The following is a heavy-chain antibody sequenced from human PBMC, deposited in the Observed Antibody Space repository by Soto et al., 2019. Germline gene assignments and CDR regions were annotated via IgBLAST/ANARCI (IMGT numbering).Heavy chain of an antibody. D-gene: IGHD3-10*01. V-gene: IGHV3-48*03. J-gene: IGHJ3*01. CDR3: ARRGSR. Sequence: EVQLVESGGGLVQPGGSLRLSCAASGFTFSSSEMYWVRQAPGKGLEWISYIHPGGQTIFYAESVKGRFTISRDNAKXXXXXXXXXXXXXXTXVYYXARRGSRWGQGTMVTVSS. CDR1: GFTFSSSE. CDR2: IHPGGQTI.